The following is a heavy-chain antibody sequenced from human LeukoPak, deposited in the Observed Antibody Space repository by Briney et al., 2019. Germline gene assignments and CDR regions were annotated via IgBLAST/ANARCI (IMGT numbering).Heavy chain of an antibody. CDR3: ARVLRQRNYDGFDY. CDR1: GYTFTGYY. Sequence: GASVKVSCKASGYTFTGYYMHWVRQAPGQGLEWMGWVNPNSGGTNYAQKFQGRVTMTRDTSISTAYMELSRLRSDDTAVYYCARVLRQRNYDGFDYWGQGTLVTVSS. D-gene: IGHD3-10*01. CDR2: VNPNSGGT. V-gene: IGHV1-2*02. J-gene: IGHJ4*02.